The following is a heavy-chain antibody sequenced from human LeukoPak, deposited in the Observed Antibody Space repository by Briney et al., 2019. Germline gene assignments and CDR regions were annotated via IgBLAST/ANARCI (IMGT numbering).Heavy chain of an antibody. V-gene: IGHV3-48*01. CDR1: GFPLSSYS. D-gene: IGHD4/OR15-4a*01. CDR2: INIDSITV. Sequence: GGSLGLLCAASGFPLSSYSINWVRQAPGKGLEWVSYINIDSITVNYADSVKGRFTISRDYAKNSLYLQMNSLRAEDTAVYYCSTAKFDNWGQGTPVTVSS. J-gene: IGHJ4*02. CDR3: STAKFDN.